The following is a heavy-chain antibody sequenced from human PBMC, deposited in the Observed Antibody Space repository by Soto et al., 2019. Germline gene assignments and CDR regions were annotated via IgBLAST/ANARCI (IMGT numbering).Heavy chain of an antibody. CDR3: ARKDKSGYFNWFDP. CDR2: IFPSDSDT. V-gene: IGHV5-51*01. D-gene: IGHD3-22*01. Sequence: GESLKISCRTSGYKFTSSWIAWVRQMPGKGLEWMGIIFPSDSDTRYSPSFQGQVTISADRSSSTVFLQWASLKASDTAVYFCARKDKSGYFNWFDPWGQGTLVTVSS. CDR1: GYKFTSSW. J-gene: IGHJ5*02.